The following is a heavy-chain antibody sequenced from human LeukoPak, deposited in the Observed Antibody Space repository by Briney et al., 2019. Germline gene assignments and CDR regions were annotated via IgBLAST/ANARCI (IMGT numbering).Heavy chain of an antibody. Sequence: SETLSPTCTVSGDSISSGGYYWSWIRQPPGTRLEWIGEINHSGSTNYNPSLKSRVTISVDTSKNQFSLKLSSVTAADTAVYYCASYYGFYYYGMDVWGQGTTVTVSS. CDR1: GDSISSGGYY. CDR2: INHSGST. CDR3: ASYYGFYYYGMDV. J-gene: IGHJ6*02. D-gene: IGHD3-3*01. V-gene: IGHV4-39*07.